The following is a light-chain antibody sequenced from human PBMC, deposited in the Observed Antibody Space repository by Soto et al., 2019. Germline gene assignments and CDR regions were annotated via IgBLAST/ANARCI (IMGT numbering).Light chain of an antibody. CDR3: QKYDHYQIT. CDR1: QSISGC. V-gene: IGKV1-5*01. CDR2: DVY. Sequence: DIQMTQSPSTLSSSVGYRFTITCRASQSISGCLAWYKQKPGKAPKFLIYDVYTLESGVPSRFSGSGSGKEFTIMITGLQNDDFATYYCQKYDHYQITFGRGTTVDIK. J-gene: IGKJ4*01.